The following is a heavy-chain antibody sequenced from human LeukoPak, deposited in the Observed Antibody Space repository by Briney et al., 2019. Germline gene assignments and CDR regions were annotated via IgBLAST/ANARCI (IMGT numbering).Heavy chain of an antibody. D-gene: IGHD3-22*01. CDR2: IYTSGST. J-gene: IGHJ5*02. Sequence: SETLSLTCTVSGGSISSGSYYWSWIRQPAGKGLEWIGRIYTSGSTNYNPSLKSRVTISVDTSKNQFSLKLSSVTAADTAMYYCASDYYDSSGYRNWFDPWGQGILVTVSS. CDR1: GGSISSGSYY. CDR3: ASDYYDSSGYRNWFDP. V-gene: IGHV4-61*02.